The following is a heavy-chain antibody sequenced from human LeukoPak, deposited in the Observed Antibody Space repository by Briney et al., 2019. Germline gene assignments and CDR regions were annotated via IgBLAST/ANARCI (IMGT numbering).Heavy chain of an antibody. CDR1: GFTFSSYT. V-gene: IGHV3-48*02. CDR2: IIGSGSSI. Sequence: PGGSLRLSCAASGFTFSSYTMSWVRQAPGKGLEGVSSIIGSGSSIYADSVRGRFNISRDNAMNSLYLQMNSLRDEDTAVYYCAMGAAAYWGQGTLVTVSS. J-gene: IGHJ4*02. D-gene: IGHD6-13*01. CDR3: AMGAAAY.